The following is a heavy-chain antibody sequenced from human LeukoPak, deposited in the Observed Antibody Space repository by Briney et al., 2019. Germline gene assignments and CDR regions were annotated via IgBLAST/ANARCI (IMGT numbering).Heavy chain of an antibody. CDR1: GGTISRYY. CDR3: ARGNPFFMIRIRGYFDL. D-gene: IGHD3-22*01. CDR2: IHDSGST. Sequence: PSETLSLTCTVSGGTISRYYWNWVRQPPGKGLEWIGEIHDSGSTKYNPSLTTRVAISVHTSQNQFSLKPSSVTAAATAVYYCARGNPFFMIRIRGYFDLWGRGTLVTVSS. V-gene: IGHV4-59*08. J-gene: IGHJ2*01.